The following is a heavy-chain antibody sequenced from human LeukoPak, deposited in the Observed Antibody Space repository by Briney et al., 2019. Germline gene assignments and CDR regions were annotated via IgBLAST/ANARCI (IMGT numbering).Heavy chain of an antibody. CDR2: VDPEDGET. J-gene: IGHJ1*01. Sequence: ASVKVSCKVSGYTFTDYYMHWVQQAPGKGLEWMGLVDPEDGETIYAEKFQGRVTITADTSTDTAYMELSSLRSEDTAVYYCATTGCSSTSCYYFQHRGQGTLVTVSS. CDR1: GYTFTDYY. CDR3: ATTGCSSTSCYYFQH. D-gene: IGHD2-2*01. V-gene: IGHV1-69-2*01.